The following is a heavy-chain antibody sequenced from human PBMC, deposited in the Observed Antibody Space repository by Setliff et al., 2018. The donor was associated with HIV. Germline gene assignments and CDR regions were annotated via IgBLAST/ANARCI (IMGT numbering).Heavy chain of an antibody. Sequence: SETLSLTCTVSGGSFTSRSYYWGWIRQPPGKGLEWIGSIFYSGIAYYNPSLKSRVTISVDTSKNQFSLNLTSVTAADTAVYYCARSKTFYDFWGGYYTHGAFKIWGLGTMVTV. V-gene: IGHV4-39*01. CDR1: GGSFTSRSYY. J-gene: IGHJ3*02. D-gene: IGHD3-3*01. CDR3: ARSKTFYDFWGGYYTHGAFKI. CDR2: IFYSGIA.